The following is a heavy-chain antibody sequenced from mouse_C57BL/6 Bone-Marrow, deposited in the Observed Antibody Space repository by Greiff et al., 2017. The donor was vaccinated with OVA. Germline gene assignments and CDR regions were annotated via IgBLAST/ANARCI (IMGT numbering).Heavy chain of an antibody. CDR3: ARLVFTPPSYCAMDY. D-gene: IGHD1-1*02. CDR1: GYTFTSYW. Sequence: QVQLQQPGTELVKPGASVKLSCKASGYTFTSYWMHWVKPRPGQGLEWIGNINPSNGGTNYNEKFKSKATLTVDKSSSTAYMQLSSLTAEDSAVYCCARLVFTPPSYCAMDYWGQGTSVTVSS. CDR2: INPSNGGT. V-gene: IGHV1-53*01. J-gene: IGHJ4*01.